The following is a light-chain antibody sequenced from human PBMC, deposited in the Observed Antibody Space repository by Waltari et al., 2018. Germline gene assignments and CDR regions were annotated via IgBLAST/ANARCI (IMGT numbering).Light chain of an antibody. CDR3: QQRTNWLT. Sequence: EVVLTQSPATLSLSPGERATLSCRASQSVVRFFAWYQHKPGQAPRLLIYDASTRAAGVPARFSGSGSGRDFTLTINTLEPDDFAVYYCQQRTNWLTFGGGTKVEIK. J-gene: IGKJ4*01. CDR2: DAS. CDR1: QSVVRF. V-gene: IGKV3-11*02.